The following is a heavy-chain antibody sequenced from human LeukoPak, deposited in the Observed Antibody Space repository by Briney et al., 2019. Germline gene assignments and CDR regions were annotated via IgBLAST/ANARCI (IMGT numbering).Heavy chain of an antibody. D-gene: IGHD4-23*01. Sequence: ASVKVSCKASGFPFTSYAIHWVRQAPGQRLEWMGWVNADNSNTKYSQEFQGRVTITRDTSASTAYMDLNSLRAEDTAVYYCVRRAGGYSHPYDYWGQGTLVTVSS. V-gene: IGHV1-3*03. CDR3: VRRAGGYSHPYDY. J-gene: IGHJ4*02. CDR2: VNADNSNT. CDR1: GFPFTSYA.